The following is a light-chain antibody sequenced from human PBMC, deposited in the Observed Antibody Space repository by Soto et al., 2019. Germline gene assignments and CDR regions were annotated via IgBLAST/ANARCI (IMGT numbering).Light chain of an antibody. CDR1: QSVSSSY. V-gene: IGKV3-20*01. CDR2: GAS. Sequence: EIAVTQSPGTLSLSPGERATLSCRASQSVSSSYLAWYQQKPGQAPRLLIYGASSRATGIPGRFSGSGSGTDFPLTISRLGPEDFAVYYCQQYGRSPFTFGPGNKVDIK. J-gene: IGKJ3*01. CDR3: QQYGRSPFT.